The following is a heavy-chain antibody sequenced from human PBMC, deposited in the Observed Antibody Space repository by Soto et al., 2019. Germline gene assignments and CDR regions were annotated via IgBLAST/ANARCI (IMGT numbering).Heavy chain of an antibody. CDR3: ARNKRVVPGVDYFDY. Sequence: PSETLSLTCAFYGWSFSGYYWSWIRQPPGKGLEWIGEINHSGSTNYNPSLKSRVTISVDTSKNQFSLKLSSVTAADTAVYYCARNKRVVPGVDYFDYWGQGTLVTVSS. J-gene: IGHJ4*02. CDR2: INHSGST. D-gene: IGHD3-10*01. V-gene: IGHV4-34*01. CDR1: GWSFSGYY.